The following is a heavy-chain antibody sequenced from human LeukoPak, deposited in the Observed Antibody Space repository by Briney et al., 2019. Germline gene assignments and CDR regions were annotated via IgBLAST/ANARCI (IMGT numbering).Heavy chain of an antibody. CDR3: AKGPTVTSGHFDY. D-gene: IGHD4-11*01. J-gene: IGHJ4*02. Sequence: GGSLRLSCAASGFTFSSYAMHWVRQAPGKGLEWVAVISYDGSNKYYADSVKGRFTISRDNSKNTLYLQMNSLRAEDTAVYYCAKGPTVTSGHFDYWGQGTLVTVSS. V-gene: IGHV3-30-3*01. CDR1: GFTFSSYA. CDR2: ISYDGSNK.